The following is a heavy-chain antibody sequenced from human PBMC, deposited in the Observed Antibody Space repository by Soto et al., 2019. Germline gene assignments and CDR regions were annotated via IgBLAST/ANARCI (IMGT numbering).Heavy chain of an antibody. Sequence: GESLTISCKGSGYSFTSYWIGWVRQMPGKGLEWMGIIYPGDSDTRYSPSFQGQVTISADKSISTAYLQWSSLKASDTAMYYCARSYYYDSSGYHTYYGMDVWGQGTTVTVSS. V-gene: IGHV5-51*01. CDR2: IYPGDSDT. CDR1: GYSFTSYW. CDR3: ARSYYYDSSGYHTYYGMDV. D-gene: IGHD3-22*01. J-gene: IGHJ6*02.